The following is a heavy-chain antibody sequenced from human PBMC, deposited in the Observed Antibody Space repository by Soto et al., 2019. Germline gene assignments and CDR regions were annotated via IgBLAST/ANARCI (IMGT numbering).Heavy chain of an antibody. CDR3: ATAIEEYYFDY. Sequence: PSETLSLTCNVSGGSMNRNYWSWIRQPPGKGLEWIGYIYSSGSTSYSPSLRSRVTISVDTSKNQLSLRLNSVSAADTAVYYCATAIEEYYFDYWGQGTLVTVSS. V-gene: IGHV4-59*01. CDR1: GGSMNRNY. J-gene: IGHJ4*02. D-gene: IGHD2-21*01. CDR2: IYSSGST.